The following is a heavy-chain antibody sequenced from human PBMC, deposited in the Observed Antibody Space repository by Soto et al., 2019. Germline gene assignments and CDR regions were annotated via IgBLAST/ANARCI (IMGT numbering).Heavy chain of an antibody. CDR3: YAPTTKSPTPDS. Sequence: QVQLVESGGGVVQPGRSLRLSCAASGFSFSSYAMHWVRQAPGKGLEWVAAISYDGSSKYYVDSVKGRFTISRDNSKTPLYLQMNSLKVEDPAAYYSYAPTTKSPTPDSWGQGPWFTFSS. CDR2: ISYDGSSK. V-gene: IGHV3-30-3*01. J-gene: IGHJ4*02. D-gene: IGHD2-2*01. CDR1: GFSFSSYA.